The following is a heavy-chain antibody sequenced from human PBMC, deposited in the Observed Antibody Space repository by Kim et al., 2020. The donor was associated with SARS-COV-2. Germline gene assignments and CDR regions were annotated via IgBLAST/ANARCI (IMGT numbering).Heavy chain of an antibody. V-gene: IGHV3-53*01. D-gene: IGHD6-19*01. CDR2: IYSGGST. CDR1: GFTVSSNY. Sequence: GGSLRLSCAASGFTVSSNYMSWVRQAPGKGLEWVSVIYSGGSTYYADSVKGRFTISRDNSKNTLYLQMNSLRAEDTAVYYCVPPFRGIAVADYWGQGTLVTVSS. CDR3: VPPFRGIAVADY. J-gene: IGHJ4*02.